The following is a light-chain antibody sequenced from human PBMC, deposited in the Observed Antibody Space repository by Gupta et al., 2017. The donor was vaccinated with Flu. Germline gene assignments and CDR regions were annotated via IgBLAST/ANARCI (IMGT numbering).Light chain of an antibody. CDR1: QSIISY. Sequence: DRVTITCRASQSIISYLFWYQQKPGKAPKLLIYAASSLQSGGPSRFSGSGGGGDFTLTISSLQPEDFAAYYCQESYNTPLFTFGPGTKVEIK. V-gene: IGKV1-39*01. CDR3: QESYNTPLFT. CDR2: AAS. J-gene: IGKJ3*01.